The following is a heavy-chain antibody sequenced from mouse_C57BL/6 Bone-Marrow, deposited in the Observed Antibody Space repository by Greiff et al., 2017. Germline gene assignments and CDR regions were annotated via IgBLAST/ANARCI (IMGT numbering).Heavy chain of an antibody. V-gene: IGHV1-82*01. CDR1: GYAFSSSW. CDR2: IYPGDGDT. J-gene: IGHJ1*03. Sequence: VKLQESGPELVKPGASVTISCKASGYAFSSSWMNWVKQRPGKGLEWIGRIYPGDGDTNYNGKFKGKATLTADKSSSTAYMQLSSLTSEDSAVYFCGYFDVWGTGTTVTVSS. CDR3: GYFDV.